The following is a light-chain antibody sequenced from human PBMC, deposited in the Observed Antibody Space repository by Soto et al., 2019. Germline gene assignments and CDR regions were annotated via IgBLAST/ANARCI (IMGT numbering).Light chain of an antibody. Sequence: QSALTQPASVSGSPGQAITVSCSGTSSDIGAHNFVSWYQQHPGKAPKLIIYEVINRPSGVSDRFSGSKSGNTASLTISGLKSEDEADYYCNSYTTSNTFVFGSGTKVT. CDR3: NSYTTSNTFV. J-gene: IGLJ1*01. V-gene: IGLV2-14*03. CDR1: SSDIGAHNF. CDR2: EVI.